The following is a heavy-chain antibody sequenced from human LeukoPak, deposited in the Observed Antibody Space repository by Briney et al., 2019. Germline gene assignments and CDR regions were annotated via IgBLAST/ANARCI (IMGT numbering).Heavy chain of an antibody. J-gene: IGHJ5*02. V-gene: IGHV4-38-2*01. D-gene: IGHD3-10*01. CDR3: ARVEYYYGSGSSRFDP. Sequence: SETLSLTCAVSGYSISSGYYWGWSRPPPGKGQGRIGSIYNSGSTYYNPSLKSRVTISVDTSKNQFSLKLSSVAAADTAVYSCARVEYYYGSGSSRFDPWGQGTQVTVSS. CDR2: IYNSGST. CDR1: GYSISSGYY.